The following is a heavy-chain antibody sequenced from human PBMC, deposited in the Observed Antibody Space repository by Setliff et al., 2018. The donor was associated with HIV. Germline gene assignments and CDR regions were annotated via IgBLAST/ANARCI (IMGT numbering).Heavy chain of an antibody. J-gene: IGHJ3*01. CDR1: SNSA. Sequence: SNSAMTWVRQTPGRGLEWVSLIQSGGIIYYADSVKGRFTISRDSSSNTLSLQMTSLRAEDTALYYCAKLDYYDYSGSWARKSAIDFWGRGTMVTVSS. CDR2: IQSGGII. D-gene: IGHD3-22*01. V-gene: IGHV3-23*01. CDR3: AKLDYYDYSGSWARKSAIDF.